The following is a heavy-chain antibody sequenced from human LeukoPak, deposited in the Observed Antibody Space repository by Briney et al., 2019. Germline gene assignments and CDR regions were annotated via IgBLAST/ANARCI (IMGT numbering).Heavy chain of an antibody. D-gene: IGHD3-10*01. CDR2: ISDSGGNT. Sequence: PGGSLRLSCAASGFTFSSYWMSWVRQAPGKGREWVSAISDSGGNTYYADSVKGRFTISRDNAKNSLYLQMNSLRAEDTAVYYCARGPINPDYYGSGNWFDPWGQGTLVTVSS. CDR3: ARGPINPDYYGSGNWFDP. V-gene: IGHV3-23*01. CDR1: GFTFSSYW. J-gene: IGHJ5*02.